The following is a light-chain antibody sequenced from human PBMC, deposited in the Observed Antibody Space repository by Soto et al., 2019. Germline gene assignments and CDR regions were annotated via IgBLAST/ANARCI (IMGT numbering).Light chain of an antibody. CDR1: SSDIGGYNY. CDR2: GVS. J-gene: IGLJ2*01. Sequence: QSVLTQPASVSGSPGQSITISCTGTSSDIGGYNYVSWYQQYPGKAPKLMIFGVSDRPSGVSNRFSGSKSGTTASLTISGLQAEDEADYYCSSYKTSSNVVVFGGGTKLTVL. CDR3: SSYKTSSNVVV. V-gene: IGLV2-14*01.